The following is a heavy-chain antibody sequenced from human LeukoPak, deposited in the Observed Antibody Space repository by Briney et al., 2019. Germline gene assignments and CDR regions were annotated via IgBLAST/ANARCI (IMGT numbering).Heavy chain of an antibody. CDR1: GYTSSGYY. V-gene: IGHV1-2*06. CDR3: ARFPRKTVTTNY. Sequence: ASVKVSCKASGYTSSGYYMHWVRQAPGQGLEWMGRINPNSGDTNYAQKFQGRVTMTRDTSISTAYMELSRLRSDDTAVYYCARFPRKTVTTNYWGQGTLVTVSS. CDR2: INPNSGDT. D-gene: IGHD4-17*01. J-gene: IGHJ4*02.